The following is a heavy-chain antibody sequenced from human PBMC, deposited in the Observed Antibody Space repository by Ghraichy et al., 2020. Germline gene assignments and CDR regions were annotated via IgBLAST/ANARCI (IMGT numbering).Heavy chain of an antibody. J-gene: IGHJ6*02. CDR1: GYSFTSYW. V-gene: IGHV5-51*01. D-gene: IGHD2-2*02. CDR3: ARHGDIVVVPAAILGAYYYYGMDV. Sequence: GESLNISCKGSGYSFTSYWIGWVRQMPGKGLEWMGIIYPGDSDTRYSPSFQGQVTISADKSISTAYLQWSSLKASDTAMYYCARHGDIVVVPAAILGAYYYYGMDVWGQGTTVTVSS. CDR2: IYPGDSDT.